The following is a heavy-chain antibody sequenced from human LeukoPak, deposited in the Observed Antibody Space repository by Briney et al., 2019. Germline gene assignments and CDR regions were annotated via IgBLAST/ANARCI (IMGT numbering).Heavy chain of an antibody. CDR1: GCTFSSYA. J-gene: IGHJ3*02. CDR2: ISYDGSNK. Sequence: PGRSLRLSCAASGCTFSSYAMHWVRQAPGKGLEWVAVISYDGSNKYYADSVKGRFTISRDNSKNTLYLQMNSLRAEDTAVYYCAREGGEFDAFDIWGQGTMVTVSS. D-gene: IGHD3-10*01. V-gene: IGHV3-30-3*01. CDR3: AREGGEFDAFDI.